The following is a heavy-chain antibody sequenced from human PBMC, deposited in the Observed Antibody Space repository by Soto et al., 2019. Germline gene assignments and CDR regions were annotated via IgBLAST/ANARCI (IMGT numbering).Heavy chain of an antibody. CDR3: ARGEVWFGEFDIDYFDY. CDR1: GFTFSSYA. V-gene: IGHV3-30-3*01. Sequence: GGSLRLSCAASGFTFSSYAMHWVRQAPGKGLEWVAVISYDGSNKYYADSVKGRFTISRDNSKNTLYLQMNSLRAEDTAVYYCARGEVWFGEFDIDYFDYWGQGTLVTVSS. J-gene: IGHJ4*02. CDR2: ISYDGSNK. D-gene: IGHD3-10*01.